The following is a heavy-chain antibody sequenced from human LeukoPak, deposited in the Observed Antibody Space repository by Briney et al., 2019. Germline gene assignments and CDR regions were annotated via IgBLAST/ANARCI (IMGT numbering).Heavy chain of an antibody. V-gene: IGHV4-61*02. D-gene: IGHD2-2*01. CDR1: GASISSGSYY. CDR3: ASRTPDDYYYYMDV. Sequence: SETLSLTCTVSGASISSGSYYWNWIRQPAGKGLEWIGRIYTSGSTNYNPSLKSRVTVSLDTSKNQFSLKLSSVTAADTAAYYCASRTPDDYYYYMDVWGKGTTVTVSS. CDR2: IYTSGST. J-gene: IGHJ6*03.